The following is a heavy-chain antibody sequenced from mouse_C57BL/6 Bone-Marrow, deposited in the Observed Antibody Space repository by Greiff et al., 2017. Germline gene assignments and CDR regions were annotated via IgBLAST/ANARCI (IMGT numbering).Heavy chain of an antibody. CDR1: GYTFTDYN. Sequence: EVQLQQSGPELVKPGASVKMSCKASGYTFTDYNMHWVKQSHGKSLEWIGYINPNNGGTSYNQKFKGKATLNVNKSSSTAYMELRSLTSEDSAVYYCARGATVVFDYWGQGTTLTVSS. J-gene: IGHJ2*01. CDR3: ARGATVVFDY. D-gene: IGHD1-1*01. V-gene: IGHV1-22*01. CDR2: INPNNGGT.